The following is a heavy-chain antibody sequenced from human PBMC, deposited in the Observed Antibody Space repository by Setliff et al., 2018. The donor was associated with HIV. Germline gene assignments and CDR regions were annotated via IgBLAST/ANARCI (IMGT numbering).Heavy chain of an antibody. V-gene: IGHV4-4*08. CDR1: GGSMSRVY. J-gene: IGHJ3*02. CDR2: VSASGTT. Sequence: KPSETLSLTCSVSGGSMSRVYWTWIRQPPGKGLEWIGYVSASGTTKYNPSLQSRVTISGDSSKNQFSLRLSSVTAADTAVYYCAKEGSWNDDAGAFNIWGQGPMVTVS. CDR3: AKEGSWNDDAGAFNI. D-gene: IGHD1-1*01.